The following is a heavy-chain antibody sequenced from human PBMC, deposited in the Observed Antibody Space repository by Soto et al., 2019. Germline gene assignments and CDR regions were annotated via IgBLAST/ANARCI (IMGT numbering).Heavy chain of an antibody. Sequence: GGSLRLSCAASGFTFSSYAMSWVRQAPGKGLEWVSAISGSGGSTYYADSVKGRFTISRDNSKNTLYLQMNSLRAEDTAVYYCAMISIVVVPAAIEPFDYWGQGTLVTVSS. V-gene: IGHV3-23*01. D-gene: IGHD2-2*01. CDR2: ISGSGGST. CDR1: GFTFSSYA. CDR3: AMISIVVVPAAIEPFDY. J-gene: IGHJ4*02.